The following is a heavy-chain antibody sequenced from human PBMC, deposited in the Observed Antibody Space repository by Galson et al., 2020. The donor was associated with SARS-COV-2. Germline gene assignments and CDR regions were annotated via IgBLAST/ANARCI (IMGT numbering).Heavy chain of an antibody. CDR2: IYYSGST. D-gene: IGHD3-9*01. CDR1: GGSISSSSYY. V-gene: IGHV4-39*01. J-gene: IGHJ3*02. Sequence: SETLSLTCTVSGGSISSSSYYWGWIRQPPGKGLEWIGSIYYSGSTYYNPSLKSRVTISVDTSKNQFSLKLSSVTAADTAVYYCVRREGLRYFDWLPKNDAFDIWGQGTMVTVSS. CDR3: VRREGLRYFDWLPKNDAFDI.